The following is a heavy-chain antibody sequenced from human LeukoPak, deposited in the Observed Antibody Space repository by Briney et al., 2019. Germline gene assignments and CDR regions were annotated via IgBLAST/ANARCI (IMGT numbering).Heavy chain of an antibody. J-gene: IGHJ4*02. CDR3: ARDVDASSSLDY. Sequence: ASVRVSCKASGYTFTGFYMHWVRQAPGQGLEWVGWIHPNSGDTTYAQRFRGRVTMTRDTSISTAYMELSSLRSDDTAVYSCARDVDASSSLDYWGQGTLVTVSS. CDR1: GYTFTGFY. V-gene: IGHV1-2*02. CDR2: IHPNSGDT. D-gene: IGHD2-2*01.